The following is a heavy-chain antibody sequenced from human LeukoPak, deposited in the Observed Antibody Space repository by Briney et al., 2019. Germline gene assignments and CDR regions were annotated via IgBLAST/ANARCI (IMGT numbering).Heavy chain of an antibody. V-gene: IGHV3-23*01. CDR3: AKARYDSSGYYWNHFDY. CDR1: GFTFSSYA. Sequence: GGSLRLSCAAPGFTFSSYAMSWVRQAPGKGLEWVSAISGSGGSTYYADSVKGRFTISRDNSKNTLYLQMNSLRAEDTAVYYCAKARYDSSGYYWNHFDYWGQGTLVTVSS. J-gene: IGHJ4*02. CDR2: ISGSGGST. D-gene: IGHD3-22*01.